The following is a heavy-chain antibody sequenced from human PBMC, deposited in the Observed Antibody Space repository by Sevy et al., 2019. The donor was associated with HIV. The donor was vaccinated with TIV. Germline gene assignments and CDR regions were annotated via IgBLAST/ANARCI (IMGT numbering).Heavy chain of an antibody. Sequence: GGSLRLSCAASGFTFSDYYMSWIRQAPGKGLEWVSCISSSGSTIYYADSVKGRFTISRDNAKNSLYLQMNSLRAEDTAVYYCARDAYYYDSSGYREYFQHWGQGTLVTVSS. D-gene: IGHD3-22*01. J-gene: IGHJ1*01. CDR3: ARDAYYYDSSGYREYFQH. V-gene: IGHV3-11*04. CDR1: GFTFSDYY. CDR2: ISSSGSTI.